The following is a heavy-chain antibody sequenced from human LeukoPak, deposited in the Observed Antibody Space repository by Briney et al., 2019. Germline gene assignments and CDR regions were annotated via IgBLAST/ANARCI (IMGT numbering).Heavy chain of an antibody. Sequence: GESLKISCKGSGYRFTSYWIGWVRQMPGKGLEGMGIIYPGDSDTRYSTSFQGQVTISDDKYRSTAYLQWSSLKASDTAMYYCARRRDGWFDPWGQGTLVTVSS. CDR1: GYRFTSYW. V-gene: IGHV5-51*01. CDR3: ARRRDGWFDP. D-gene: IGHD5-24*01. J-gene: IGHJ5*02. CDR2: IYPGDSDT.